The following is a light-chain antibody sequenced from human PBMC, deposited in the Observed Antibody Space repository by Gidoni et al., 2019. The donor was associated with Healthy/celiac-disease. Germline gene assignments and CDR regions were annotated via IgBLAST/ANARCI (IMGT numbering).Light chain of an antibody. J-gene: IGLJ2*01. CDR2: DVS. CDR3: SSYTSSSTLEGV. Sequence: QSALTQPASVSGSPGQSITISCTGTRSDVGGYNYVPWYQQHQGKAPKLMIYDVSNRPSGVSNRFSGSKSGNTASLTISGLQAEDQADYYCSSYTSSSTLEGVFGGGTKLTVL. V-gene: IGLV2-14*01. CDR1: RSDVGGYNY.